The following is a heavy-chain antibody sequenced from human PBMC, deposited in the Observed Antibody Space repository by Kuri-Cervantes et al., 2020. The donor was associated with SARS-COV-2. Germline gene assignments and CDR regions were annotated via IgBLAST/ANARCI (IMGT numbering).Heavy chain of an antibody. CDR3: AIPPFSRAPSYYYYMDV. J-gene: IGHJ6*03. CDR1: GFTFSSYA. D-gene: IGHD2/OR15-2a*01. CDR2: ISGSGGST. V-gene: IGHV3-23*01. Sequence: GESLKISCAASGFTFSSYAMSWVRQAPGKGLEWVSAISGSGGSTYYADSVKGRFTISRDNSKNTLYLQMNSLRAEDTAVYYCAIPPFSRAPSYYYYMDVWGKGTTVTVSS.